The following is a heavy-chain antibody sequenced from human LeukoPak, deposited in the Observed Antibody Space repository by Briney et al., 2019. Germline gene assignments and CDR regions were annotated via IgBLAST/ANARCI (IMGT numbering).Heavy chain of an antibody. CDR3: ARDPEGSGNWFDT. V-gene: IGHV3-23*01. CDR1: GFTFSSYA. Sequence: PGRSLRLSCAASGFTFSSYAMSWVRQAPGKGLEWVSAISGSGGSTYYADSVKGRFTISRDNSKNTLYLQMNSLRAEDTAVYYCARDPEGSGNWFDTWGQGILVTVSS. D-gene: IGHD2-15*01. CDR2: ISGSGGST. J-gene: IGHJ5*02.